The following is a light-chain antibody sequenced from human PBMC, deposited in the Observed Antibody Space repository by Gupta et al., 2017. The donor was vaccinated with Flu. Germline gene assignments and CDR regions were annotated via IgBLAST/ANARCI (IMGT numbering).Light chain of an antibody. Sequence: PSTLSASVGDMVTITCRASQSIRPWLAWFQQKPGKAPKLLTYKATSVESEVPSRFSGSGSGTEFTLTISSLQPDDFATYYCQQDNSYSWTFGQGTKVEIK. CDR1: QSIRPW. J-gene: IGKJ1*01. CDR3: QQDNSYSWT. V-gene: IGKV1-5*03. CDR2: KAT.